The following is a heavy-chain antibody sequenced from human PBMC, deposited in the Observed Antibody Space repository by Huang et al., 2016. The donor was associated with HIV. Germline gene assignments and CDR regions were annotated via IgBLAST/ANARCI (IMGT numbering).Heavy chain of an antibody. CDR1: GGSISSYY. V-gene: IGHV4-59*01. CDR2: IYYSGRT. CDR3: ARRSSPGRYFDY. J-gene: IGHJ4*02. Sequence: QVQLQESGPGLVKPSETLSLTCTVSGGSISSYYWSWIRQPPGKGLEWIGYIYYSGRTNYHPSFQSRVTISVDTSKNQFSLKLSSVTAADTAVYYCARRSSPGRYFDYWGQGTLVTVSS. D-gene: IGHD6-13*01.